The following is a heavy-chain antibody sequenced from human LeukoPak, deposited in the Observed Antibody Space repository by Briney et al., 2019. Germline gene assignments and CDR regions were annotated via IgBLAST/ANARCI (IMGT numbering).Heavy chain of an antibody. CDR2: IYYSGST. CDR1: GGSISSYY. J-gene: IGHJ5*02. CDR3: ARYSNQLGGWFDP. Sequence: PSETLSLTCTVSGGSISSYYWSWLRQPPGKGLEWIGYIYYSGSTNYNPSLKSRVTISVETSKNQFSLKLSSVTAADTAVYYCARYSNQLGGWFDPWGQGTLVTVSS. D-gene: IGHD4-11*01. V-gene: IGHV4-59*01.